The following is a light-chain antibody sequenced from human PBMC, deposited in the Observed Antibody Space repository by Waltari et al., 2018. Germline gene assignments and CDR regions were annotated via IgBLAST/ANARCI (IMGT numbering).Light chain of an antibody. CDR2: DVT. V-gene: IGLV2-14*04. CDR3: SSYTSSSTWV. J-gene: IGLJ3*02. CDR1: GSFNY. Sequence: GSFNYVAWYQKHPGKAPKLMIYDVTKRPSGVSTRFSGSKSGNTASLTISGLQAEDEADYYCSSYTSSSTWVFGGGTKLTVL.